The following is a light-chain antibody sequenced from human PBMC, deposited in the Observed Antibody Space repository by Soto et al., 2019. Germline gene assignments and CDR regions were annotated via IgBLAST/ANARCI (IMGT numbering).Light chain of an antibody. CDR1: LTIGDS. CDR3: QQYNSYSRT. Sequence: DIQMTQSPSSLSASVGDRVTITCRASLTIGDSLSWFQQKAGKPPTLLIYGASALQSGVPARFSGSGSGTDFTLTISNMQREDFATYYCQQYNSYSRTFGQGTKVDIK. V-gene: IGKV1-16*01. CDR2: GAS. J-gene: IGKJ1*01.